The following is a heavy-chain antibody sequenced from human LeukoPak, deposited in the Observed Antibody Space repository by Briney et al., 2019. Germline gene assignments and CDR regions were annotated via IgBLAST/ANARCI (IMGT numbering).Heavy chain of an antibody. CDR1: GGSISSYY. Sequence: PSETLSLTCTVSGGSISSYYWSWIRQPAGKGLEWIGRIYTSGSTNYNPSLKSRVTMSVDTSKNQFSLKLSSVTAADTAVYYCARVDFRGCGGDCYDYWGQGTLVTVSS. V-gene: IGHV4-4*07. CDR2: IYTSGST. J-gene: IGHJ4*02. D-gene: IGHD2-21*02. CDR3: ARVDFRGCGGDCYDY.